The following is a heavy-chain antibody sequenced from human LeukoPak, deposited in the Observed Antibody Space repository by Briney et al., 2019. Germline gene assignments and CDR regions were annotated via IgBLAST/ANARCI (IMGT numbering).Heavy chain of an antibody. Sequence: GRSLRLSCAASAFTFSSYAMHWVRQAPGKGLEWVAVISYDGSNKYYADSVKGRFTISRYNSKNTLYLQMNSLRAEDTAVYYCARDQADYDFWSGFLASAFDIWGQGTMVTVSS. V-gene: IGHV3-30-3*01. D-gene: IGHD3-3*01. CDR3: ARDQADYDFWSGFLASAFDI. CDR2: ISYDGSNK. J-gene: IGHJ3*02. CDR1: AFTFSSYA.